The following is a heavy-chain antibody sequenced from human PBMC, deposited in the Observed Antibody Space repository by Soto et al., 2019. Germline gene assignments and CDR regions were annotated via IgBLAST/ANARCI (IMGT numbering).Heavy chain of an antibody. J-gene: IGHJ3*02. CDR3: ARDRGTMIVVVTTDAFDI. D-gene: IGHD3-22*01. V-gene: IGHV1-18*01. CDR2: ISAYNGNT. Sequence: ASVKVSCKASGYTFTSYGISWVRQAPGQGLEWMGWISAYNGNTNYAQKLQGRVTMTTDTSTSTAYMELRSLRSDDTAVYYCARDRGTMIVVVTTDAFDIWGQGTMVTVSS. CDR1: GYTFTSYG.